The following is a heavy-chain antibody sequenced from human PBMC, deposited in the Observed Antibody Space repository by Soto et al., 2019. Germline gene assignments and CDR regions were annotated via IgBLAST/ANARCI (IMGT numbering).Heavy chain of an antibody. J-gene: IGHJ4*02. CDR2: ILGSGANT. CDR1: GFTFSNYA. CDR3: ASRQH. D-gene: IGHD6-6*01. V-gene: IGHV3-23*01. Sequence: PGGSLRLSCTASGFTFSNYAMDWVRQAPGKGLEWVSAILGSGANTYYADSVKGRFTVSRDNSKSTLYLQMNSLRTDDTAIYYCASRQHWGQGALVTVSS.